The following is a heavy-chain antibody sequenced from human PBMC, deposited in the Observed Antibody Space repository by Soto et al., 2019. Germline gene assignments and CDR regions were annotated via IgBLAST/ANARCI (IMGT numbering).Heavy chain of an antibody. Sequence: EVQLLESGGGLVQPGGSLRLSCAASGITISNYPMSWVRQAPGKGLDWVSGISGSGDRTYYGDSAKGRFTISKDISKNSLSPQPDSLGVEDTAVYFCVKDDGGYPSTAPHWGQGTLVTVSS. CDR3: VKDDGGYPSTAPH. D-gene: IGHD3-22*01. V-gene: IGHV3-23*01. CDR1: GITISNYP. CDR2: ISGSGDRT. J-gene: IGHJ4*02.